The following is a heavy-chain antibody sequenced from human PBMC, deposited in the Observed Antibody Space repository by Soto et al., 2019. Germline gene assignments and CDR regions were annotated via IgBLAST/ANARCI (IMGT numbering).Heavy chain of an antibody. CDR1: GFTFSSYA. D-gene: IGHD6-13*01. V-gene: IGHV3-23*01. CDR2: TSGSGGST. CDR3: ASAPGLARRYFDY. Sequence: EVQLLESGGGLVQPGGSLRLSCAASGFTFSSYAMSWVRQAPGKGLEWVSGTSGSGGSTYYADSVKGRFTISRDNSKNTLYLQMTSLSGEDPAVYYCASAPGLARRYFDYWGQGTLVTVSS. J-gene: IGHJ4*02.